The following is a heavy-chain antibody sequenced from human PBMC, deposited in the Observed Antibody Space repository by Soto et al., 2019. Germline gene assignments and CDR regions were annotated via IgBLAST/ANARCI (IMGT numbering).Heavy chain of an antibody. D-gene: IGHD3-22*01. J-gene: IGHJ6*02. V-gene: IGHV4-30-4*01. CDR1: GGSISSGDYY. CDR3: ARDSPNYDSSGYYLEYYGMDV. Sequence: SETLSLTCTVPGGSISSGDYYWSWIRQPPGKGLEWIGYIYYSGSTYYNPSLKSRVTISVDASKNQFSLKLSSVTAADTAVYYCARDSPNYDSSGYYLEYYGMDVWGQGTTVTVSS. CDR2: IYYSGST.